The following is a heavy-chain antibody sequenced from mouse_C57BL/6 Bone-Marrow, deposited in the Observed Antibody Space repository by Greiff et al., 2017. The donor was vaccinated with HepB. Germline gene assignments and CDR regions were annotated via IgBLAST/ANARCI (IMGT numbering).Heavy chain of an antibody. D-gene: IGHD1-1*01. Sequence: QVQLKQSGPELVKPGASVKISCKASGYAFSSSWMNWVKQRPGKGLEWIGRIYPGDGDTNYNGKFKGKATLTADKSSSTAYMQLSSLTSEDSAVYFCAPNYYGSSYWYFDVGGTGTTVTVSA. CDR1: GYAFSSSW. J-gene: IGHJ1*03. CDR2: IYPGDGDT. V-gene: IGHV1-82*01. CDR3: APNYYGSSYWYFDV.